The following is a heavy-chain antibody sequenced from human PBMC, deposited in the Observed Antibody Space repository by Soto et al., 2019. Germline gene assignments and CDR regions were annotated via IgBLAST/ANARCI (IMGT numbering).Heavy chain of an antibody. J-gene: IGHJ6*02. CDR1: GFTFSSYW. D-gene: IGHD5-18*01. CDR3: GRGIRNFYGVDV. V-gene: IGHV3-74*01. CDR2: IKGDGSSM. Sequence: EVQLVESGGGLVQPGGSLRLSCAACGFTFSSYWMHWVRQVPGKGLVWVTRIKGDGSSMNYADSVKGRFTISRENAKNTLYVQMNSLTAEDTAVYYCGRGIRNFYGVDVWGQGTTVTVSS.